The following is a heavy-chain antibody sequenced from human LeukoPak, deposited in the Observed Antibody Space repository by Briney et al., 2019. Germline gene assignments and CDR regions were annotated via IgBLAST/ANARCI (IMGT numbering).Heavy chain of an antibody. D-gene: IGHD3-10*01. CDR3: AREGYYGSGSYYPSAFDI. V-gene: IGHV1-69*04. CDR1: GGTLSSYA. J-gene: IGHJ3*02. CDR2: IIPILGIA. Sequence: ASVKVSCKASGGTLSSYAISWVRQAPGQGLEWMGRIIPILGIANYAQKFQGRVTITADKSTSTAYMELSSLRSEDTAVYYCAREGYYGSGSYYPSAFDIWGQGTMVTVSS.